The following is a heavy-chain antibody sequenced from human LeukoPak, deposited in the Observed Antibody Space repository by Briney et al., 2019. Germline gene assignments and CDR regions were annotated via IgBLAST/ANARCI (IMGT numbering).Heavy chain of an antibody. CDR3: ARAFLVTSSPDAFDI. Sequence: PSQTLSLTCTVSGVSIASRGFSWTWIRQPPGKGLEWIGCISYSGDTYSKPSLKTRLTISVDASKNQFSLKLTSVTAADTAVYYCARAFLVTSSPDAFDIWGQGTMVTVFS. D-gene: IGHD2-21*02. CDR1: GVSIASRGFS. CDR2: ISYSGDT. V-gene: IGHV4-31*03. J-gene: IGHJ3*02.